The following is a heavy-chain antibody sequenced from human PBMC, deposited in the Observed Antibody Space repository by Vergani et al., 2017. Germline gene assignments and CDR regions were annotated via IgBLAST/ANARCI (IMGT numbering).Heavy chain of an antibody. Sequence: QVQLQQWGAGLLKPSETLSLTCAVYGGSFSGYYWSWIRQPPGKGLEWSGEINHSGSTNYNPSLKSRVTISVDTSKNQFSLKLSSVTAADTAVYYCARGGSSFPRYCSSTSCSRRFDPWGQGTLVTVSS. CDR3: ARGGSSFPRYCSSTSCSRRFDP. CDR2: INHSGST. D-gene: IGHD2-2*01. J-gene: IGHJ5*02. V-gene: IGHV4-34*01. CDR1: GGSFSGYY.